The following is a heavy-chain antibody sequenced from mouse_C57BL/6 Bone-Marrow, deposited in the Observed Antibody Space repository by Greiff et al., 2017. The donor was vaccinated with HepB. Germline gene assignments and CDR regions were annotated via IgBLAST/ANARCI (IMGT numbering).Heavy chain of an antibody. D-gene: IGHD1-1*01. Sequence: VQLQQSGPELVKPGASVKISCKASGYTFTDYYMNWVKQSHGKSLEWIGDINPNNGGTSYNQKFKGKATLTVDKSSSTAYMELRSLTSEDSAVYYCARWRDTTVYYFDYWGQGTTLTVSS. CDR3: ARWRDTTVYYFDY. CDR2: INPNNGGT. CDR1: GYTFTDYY. V-gene: IGHV1-26*01. J-gene: IGHJ2*01.